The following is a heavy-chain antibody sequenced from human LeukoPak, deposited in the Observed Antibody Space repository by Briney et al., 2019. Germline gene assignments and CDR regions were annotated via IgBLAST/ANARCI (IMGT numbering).Heavy chain of an antibody. Sequence: SETLSLTCTVSGGSISSYYWSWIRQPPGKGLEWIGYIYYSGSANYNPSLKSRVTISVDTSKNQFSLKLSSVTAADTAVYYCARTGYSSGWYFDYWGQGTLVTVSS. J-gene: IGHJ4*02. CDR3: ARTGYSSGWYFDY. CDR2: IYYSGSA. D-gene: IGHD6-19*01. CDR1: GGSISSYY. V-gene: IGHV4-59*01.